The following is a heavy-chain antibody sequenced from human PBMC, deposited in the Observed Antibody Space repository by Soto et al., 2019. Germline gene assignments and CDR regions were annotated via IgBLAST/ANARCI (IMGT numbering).Heavy chain of an antibody. CDR3: ARVLSAAAGYYYYYYMDV. CDR2: ISAYNGNT. Sequence: QVQLVQSGAEVKKPGASVKVSCKASGYTFTSYGISWVRQAPGQGLEWMGWISAYNGNTNYAQKLQGRVTMTTDPSTSTAYMELRSLRSDDAAVYYCARVLSAAAGYYYYYYMDVWGKGTTVTVSS. D-gene: IGHD6-13*01. CDR1: GYTFTSYG. V-gene: IGHV1-18*01. J-gene: IGHJ6*03.